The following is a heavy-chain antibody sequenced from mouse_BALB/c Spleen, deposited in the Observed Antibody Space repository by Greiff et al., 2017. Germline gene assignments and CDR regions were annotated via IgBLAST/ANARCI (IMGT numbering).Heavy chain of an antibody. J-gene: IGHJ2*01. CDR1: GYAFTNYW. CDR2: IYPGSGNT. D-gene: IGHD3-1*01. CDR3: ARSGYLDY. Sequence: QVQLQQSGAELVRPGTSVKISCKASGYAFTNYWLGWVKQRPGHGLEWIGDIYPGSGNTYYNEKFKGKATLTADKSSSTAYMQLSSLTSEDSAVYFCARSGYLDYWGQGTTLTVSS. V-gene: IGHV1-63*01.